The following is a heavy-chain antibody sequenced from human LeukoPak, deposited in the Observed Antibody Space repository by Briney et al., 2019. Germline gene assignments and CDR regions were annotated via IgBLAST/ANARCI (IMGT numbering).Heavy chain of an antibody. CDR3: ANYRWGGY. CDR2: INHSGST. V-gene: IGHV4-34*01. CDR1: GGSFSGYY. J-gene: IGHJ4*02. D-gene: IGHD2-8*02. Sequence: PSETLSLTCAVYGGSFSGYYWSWIRQPPGKGLEWIGEINHSGSTNYNPSLKSRVTISVDTSKNQFSLKLSSVTAADTAVYYCANYRWGGYWGQGTLVTVSS.